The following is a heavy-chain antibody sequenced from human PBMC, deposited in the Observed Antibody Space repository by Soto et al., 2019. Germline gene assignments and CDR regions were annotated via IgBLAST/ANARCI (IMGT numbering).Heavy chain of an antibody. J-gene: IGHJ4*02. D-gene: IGHD2-21*02. CDR1: GLPFVGSY. CDR2: INYSGST. V-gene: IGHV4-34*01. CDR3: ARGGYGGNSGLGHLDY. Sequence: PSATLSLTCAFYGLPFVGSYWTRIRQPPGKGLEWIGEINYSGSTNYNPSLKSRVTISVDTSKNQFSLKLSSVTAADTAVYYCARGGYGGNSGLGHLDYWGQGTLVT.